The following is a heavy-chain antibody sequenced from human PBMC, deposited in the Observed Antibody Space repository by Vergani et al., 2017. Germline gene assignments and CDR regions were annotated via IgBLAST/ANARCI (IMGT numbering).Heavy chain of an antibody. CDR3: ARGHYDFWSGHGGGFDY. J-gene: IGHJ4*02. Sequence: EVQLVESGGGLVQPGGSLRLSCAASGFTFSSYEMNWVRQAPGKGLEWVSYISSSGSTIYYADSVKGRFTISRDNAKNSLYLQMNSLRAEDTAVYYCARGHYDFWSGHGGGFDYWGQGTLVTVSS. D-gene: IGHD3-3*01. CDR1: GFTFSSYE. CDR2: ISSSGSTI. V-gene: IGHV3-48*03.